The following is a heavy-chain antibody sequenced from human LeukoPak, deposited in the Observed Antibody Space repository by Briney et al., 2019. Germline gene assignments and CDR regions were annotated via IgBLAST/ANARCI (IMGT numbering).Heavy chain of an antibody. V-gene: IGHV4-39*01. CDR2: IYYSGST. J-gene: IGHJ4*02. D-gene: IGHD2-2*02. CDR3: ARSHYVVVPAAIPRVDY. CDR1: GGSISSSSYY. Sequence: SETLSLTCTVSGGSISSSSYYWGWIRQPPGKGLEWIGSIYYSGSTYYNPSLKCRVTISVDTSKNQFSLKLSSVTAADTAVYYCARSHYVVVPAAIPRVDYWGQGTLVTVSS.